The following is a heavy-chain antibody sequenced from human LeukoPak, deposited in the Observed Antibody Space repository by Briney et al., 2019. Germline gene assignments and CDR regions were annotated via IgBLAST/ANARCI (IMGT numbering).Heavy chain of an antibody. Sequence: SETLSLTCAVYGGSFSGYYWSWIRQPPGKGLEWIGEINHSGSTNYNPSLKSRVTISVDTSKNQFSLKLSSVTATDTAVYYCARGGLEMATTDFDYRGQGTLVTVSS. CDR2: INHSGST. CDR3: ARGGLEMATTDFDY. D-gene: IGHD5-24*01. CDR1: GGSFSGYY. V-gene: IGHV4-34*01. J-gene: IGHJ4*02.